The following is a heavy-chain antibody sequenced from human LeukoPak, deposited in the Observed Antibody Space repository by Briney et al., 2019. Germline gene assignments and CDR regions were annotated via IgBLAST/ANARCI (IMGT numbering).Heavy chain of an antibody. CDR3: ARDPRVNYDSSGYDAFDI. V-gene: IGHV4-34*01. CDR1: GGSFSGYY. D-gene: IGHD3-22*01. Sequence: SETLSLTCAVYGGSFSGYYWSWIRQPPGKGLEWIGYIYHSGSTYYNPSLKSRVTISVDRSKNQFSLKLSSVTAADTAVYYCARDPRVNYDSSGYDAFDIWGQGTMVTVSS. J-gene: IGHJ3*02. CDR2: IYHSGST.